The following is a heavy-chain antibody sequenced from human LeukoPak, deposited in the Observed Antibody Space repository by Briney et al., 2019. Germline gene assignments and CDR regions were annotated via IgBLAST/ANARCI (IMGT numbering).Heavy chain of an antibody. CDR2: IYSGGST. Sequence: GGSLRLSCAASGFTVSSNYMSWVRQAPGKGLEWVSVIYSGGSTYYADSVKGRFTISRDNSKNTLYLQMNSLRAEDTAVYYCARDHYYGSGSYDYGMDVWGQGTTVTVSS. V-gene: IGHV3-53*01. CDR3: ARDHYYGSGSYDYGMDV. D-gene: IGHD3-10*01. J-gene: IGHJ6*02. CDR1: GFTVSSNY.